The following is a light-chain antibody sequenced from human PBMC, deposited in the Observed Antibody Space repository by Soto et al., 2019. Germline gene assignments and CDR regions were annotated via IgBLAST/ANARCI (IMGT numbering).Light chain of an antibody. CDR2: AAS. V-gene: IGKV3-20*01. CDR1: QSISSSY. CDR3: QQYGSSPRT. J-gene: IGKJ1*01. Sequence: EIVLTQSPGTLSLSPGERATLSCRASQSISSSYLAWYQQKPGRAPRLLIYAASSRATGIPDRFSGSGSGTDFTLTISRLDPEDFAVYYCQQYGSSPRTFGQGTKVDIK.